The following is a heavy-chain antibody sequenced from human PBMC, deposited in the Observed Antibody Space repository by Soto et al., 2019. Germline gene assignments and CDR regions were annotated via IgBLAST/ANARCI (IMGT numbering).Heavy chain of an antibody. J-gene: IGHJ6*02. CDR2: ISYDGSNK. Sequence: QVQLVESGGGVVQPGRSLRLSCAASGFTFSSYGMHRVRQAPGKGLEWVAVISYDGSNKYYADSVKGRFTISRDNSKNTLYLQMNSLRAEDTAVYYCAKEEWELLAYYYYGMDVWGQGTTVTVSS. V-gene: IGHV3-30*18. CDR3: AKEEWELLAYYYYGMDV. D-gene: IGHD1-26*01. CDR1: GFTFSSYG.